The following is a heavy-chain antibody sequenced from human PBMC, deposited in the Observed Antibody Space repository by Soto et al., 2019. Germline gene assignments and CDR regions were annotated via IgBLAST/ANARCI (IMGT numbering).Heavy chain of an antibody. CDR3: ARLLCSSTSCYEFDY. V-gene: IGHV5-51*01. J-gene: IGHJ4*02. CDR2: IYPGDSDT. D-gene: IGHD2-2*01. Sequence: VESLKISCKGSGYSFTSYWIGWVRQVPGKGLEWMGIIYPGDSDTRYSPSFQGQVTISADKSISTAYLQWSSLKASDTAMYYCARLLCSSTSCYEFDYWGQGTLVTVSS. CDR1: GYSFTSYW.